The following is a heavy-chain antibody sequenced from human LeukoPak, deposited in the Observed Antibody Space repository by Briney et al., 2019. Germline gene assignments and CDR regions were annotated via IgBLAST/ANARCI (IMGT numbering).Heavy chain of an antibody. CDR1: GGSISSSNW. J-gene: IGHJ1*01. D-gene: IGHD3-22*01. CDR3: ARDDDTSGHYSFFLH. V-gene: IGHV4-4*02. CDR2: IYHSGST. Sequence: SETLSLTCAVSGGSISSSNWWSWVRQPPGKGLEWIGEIYHSGSTNYNPSLKSRVTISVDTSKNQFSLKLSSVTAADTAVYYCARDDDTSGHYSFFLHWGQGTLVTVSS.